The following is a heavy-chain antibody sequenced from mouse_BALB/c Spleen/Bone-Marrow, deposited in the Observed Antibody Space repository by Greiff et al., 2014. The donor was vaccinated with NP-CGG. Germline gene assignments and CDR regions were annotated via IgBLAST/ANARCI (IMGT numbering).Heavy chain of an antibody. CDR1: GYSFTGYY. Sequence: VQLQQSGPELVKPGASVKISCKASGYSFTGYYMHWVKQSHGNSLDWIGYIYPYNGVSSYNQKFKGKATLTVDKSSSTAYMELCSLTSDDSAVYYCESRGEYFDVWGAGTTVTVSS. J-gene: IGHJ1*01. CDR3: ESRGEYFDV. V-gene: IGHV1-31*01. CDR2: IYPYNGVS.